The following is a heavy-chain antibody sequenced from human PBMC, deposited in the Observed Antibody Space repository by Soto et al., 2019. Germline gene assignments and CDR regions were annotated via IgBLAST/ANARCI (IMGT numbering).Heavy chain of an antibody. Sequence: QLQLQESGPGLVKPSATLSLTCTVSGDSISSNNYYWGWIRQPPGKGLEWIGRMYHSGNTYHNPSLKSRVTISVATSKNQLSLNLRSVTAADTAVYYCARHRGPTGPNYWGQGTQVTVSS. J-gene: IGHJ4*02. V-gene: IGHV4-39*01. D-gene: IGHD3-10*01. CDR2: MYHSGNT. CDR1: GDSISSNNYY. CDR3: ARHRGPTGPNY.